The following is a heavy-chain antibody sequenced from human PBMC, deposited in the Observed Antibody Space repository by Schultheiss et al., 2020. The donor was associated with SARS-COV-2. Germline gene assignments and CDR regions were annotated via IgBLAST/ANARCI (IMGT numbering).Heavy chain of an antibody. V-gene: IGHV4-34*01. J-gene: IGHJ2*01. CDR1: GYSISSGYY. Sequence: SETLSLTCAVSGYSISSGYYWSWIRQPPGKGLEWIGEINHSGSTNYNPSLKSRVTISVDTSKNQFSLKLSSVTAADTAVYYCARVYGDYRNWYFDLWGRGTLVTVSS. CDR2: INHSGST. D-gene: IGHD4-17*01. CDR3: ARVYGDYRNWYFDL.